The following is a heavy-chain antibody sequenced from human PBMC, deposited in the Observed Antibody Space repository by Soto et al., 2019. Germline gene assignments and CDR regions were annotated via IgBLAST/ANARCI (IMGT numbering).Heavy chain of an antibody. J-gene: IGHJ4*02. CDR3: ARDQPGYSYGYGLGY. CDR1: GFTFSSYA. CDR2: ISSNGGST. Sequence: GGSLRLSCAASGFTFSSYAMHWVRQAPGKGLEYVSAISSNGGSTYYANSVKGRFTISRDNSKNTLYLQMGSLRAEDTAVYYCARDQPGYSYGYGLGYWGQGTLVTVSS. D-gene: IGHD5-18*01. V-gene: IGHV3-64*01.